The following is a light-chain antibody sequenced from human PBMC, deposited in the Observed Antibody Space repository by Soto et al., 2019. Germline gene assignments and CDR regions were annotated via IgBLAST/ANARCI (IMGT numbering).Light chain of an antibody. CDR2: YDD. V-gene: IGLV1-36*01. CDR3: AAWDDSLNGVV. CDR1: SSNLGNNA. Sequence: QSVLTQPPSVSEAPRQRVTISCSGSSSNLGNNAVNWYQQLPGKAPKLLIYYDDLLPSGVSDRFSGSKSGTSASLAISGLQSEAEADYYCAAWDDSLNGVVFGGGTQLTVL. J-gene: IGLJ2*01.